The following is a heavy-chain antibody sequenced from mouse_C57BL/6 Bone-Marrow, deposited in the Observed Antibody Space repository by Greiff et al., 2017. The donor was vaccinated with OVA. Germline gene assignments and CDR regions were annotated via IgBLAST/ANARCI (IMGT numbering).Heavy chain of an antibody. CDR3: ARQGFNPPYFDV. CDR1: GFTFSDYY. V-gene: IGHV5-12*01. J-gene: IGHJ1*03. CDR2: ISNGGGST. Sequence: EVQGVESGGGLVQPGGSLKLSCAASGFTFSDYYMYWVRQTPEKRLEWVAYISNGGGSTYYPDTVKGRFTISSDKANNPLYLQMSRLKSEDKARYYCARQGFNPPYFDVWGTGTTVTVSS.